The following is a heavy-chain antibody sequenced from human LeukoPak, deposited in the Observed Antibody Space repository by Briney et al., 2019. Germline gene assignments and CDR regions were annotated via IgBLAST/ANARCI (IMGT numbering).Heavy chain of an antibody. CDR1: GFTFSSYG. CDR3: AKMTEESYFDY. J-gene: IGHJ4*02. D-gene: IGHD1-14*01. V-gene: IGHV3-33*06. CDR2: IWYDGSNK. Sequence: AGGSLRLSCAASGFTFSSYGMHWVRQAPGKGLEWVAVIWYDGSNKYYADSVKGRFTISRDNSKNTLYLQMNSLRAEDTAVYYCAKMTEESYFDYWGQGTLVTVSS.